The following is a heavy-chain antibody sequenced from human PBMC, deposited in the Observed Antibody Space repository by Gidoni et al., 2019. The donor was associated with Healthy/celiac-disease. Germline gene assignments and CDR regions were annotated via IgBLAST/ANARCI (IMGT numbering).Heavy chain of an antibody. D-gene: IGHD3-16*02. CDR1: GFTFSSYA. CDR3: ATLTFGGVIAFDY. Sequence: QVQLVESGGGVVQPGRSLRLSCAASGFTFSSYAMHWVRQAPGKGLEWVAVISYDGSNKYYAASVKGRFTISRDNSKNTLYLQMNSLRAEDTAVYYCATLTFGGVIAFDYWGQGTLVTVSS. CDR2: ISYDGSNK. J-gene: IGHJ4*02. V-gene: IGHV3-30*01.